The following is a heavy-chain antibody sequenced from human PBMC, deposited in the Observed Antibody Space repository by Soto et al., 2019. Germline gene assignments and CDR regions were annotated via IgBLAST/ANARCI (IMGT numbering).Heavy chain of an antibody. Sequence: SETLSLTCTVSGGSISSSSYYWGWIRQPPGKGLEWIGSIYYSGSTYYNPSLKSRVTISVDTSKNQFSLKLSSVTAADTAVYYCASKLGEVYYYGMDVWGQGTTVTVS. V-gene: IGHV4-39*01. D-gene: IGHD3-16*01. CDR3: ASKLGEVYYYGMDV. J-gene: IGHJ6*02. CDR2: IYYSGST. CDR1: GGSISSSSYY.